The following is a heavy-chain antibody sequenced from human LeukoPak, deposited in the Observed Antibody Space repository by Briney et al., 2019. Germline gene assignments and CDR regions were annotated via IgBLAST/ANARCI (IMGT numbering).Heavy chain of an antibody. D-gene: IGHD3-16*01. V-gene: IGHV3-48*01. CDR2: ISSSSTTF. CDR1: GFTFSSYS. J-gene: IGHJ3*02. CDR3: ARDNGIMLASDI. Sequence: GGSLRLSCAASGFTFSSYSMNWVRHAPGKGLELVSYISSSSTTFYYADSAKGRFTISRDKAKNSLYLQMNSLRAEDTAVYYCARDNGIMLASDIWGQGTMVTVSS.